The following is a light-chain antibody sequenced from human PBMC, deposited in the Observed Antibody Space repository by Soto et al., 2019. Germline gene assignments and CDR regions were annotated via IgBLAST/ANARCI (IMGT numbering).Light chain of an antibody. CDR1: QSVTTY. CDR2: AAS. V-gene: IGKV1-39*01. CDR3: QQRSNWPPIT. J-gene: IGKJ5*01. Sequence: DIQLTQSPSSLSASVGDRVTITCRASQSVTTYLNWYQQKPGKAPKLLISAASSLRDGVPSRFSGSGSGTVFTLTISSLEPEDFAVYYCQQRSNWPPITFGQGTRMEIK.